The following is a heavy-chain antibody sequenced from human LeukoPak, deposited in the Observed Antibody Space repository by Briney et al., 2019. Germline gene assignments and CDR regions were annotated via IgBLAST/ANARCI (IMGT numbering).Heavy chain of an antibody. CDR3: ARENLNSHGVDFDY. Sequence: GGSLRLSCAASGFTVSSNYMSWVRQAPGKGLEGVSVIYSGGSTYYADSVKGRFTISRDNSKNTLYLQMNSLRAEDTAVYYCARENLNSHGVDFDYWGQGTLVTVSS. V-gene: IGHV3-53*01. J-gene: IGHJ4*02. CDR2: IYSGGST. CDR1: GFTVSSNY. D-gene: IGHD5-18*01.